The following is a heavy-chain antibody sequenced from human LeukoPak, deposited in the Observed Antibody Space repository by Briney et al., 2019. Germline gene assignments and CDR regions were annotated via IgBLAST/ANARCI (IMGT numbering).Heavy chain of an antibody. CDR3: ARTVAVAGRRDFDY. J-gene: IGHJ4*02. Sequence: PSETLSLTCTVSGVSISSSSYYWGWLRQPPGKGLEWIGSIYYSGSTYYNPALKSRVTIPVDTSKNQFSLKLSSVTAADTAVYYCARTVAVAGRRDFDYWGEGTLVSVSS. CDR2: IYYSGST. CDR1: GVSISSSSYY. V-gene: IGHV4-39*01. D-gene: IGHD6-19*01.